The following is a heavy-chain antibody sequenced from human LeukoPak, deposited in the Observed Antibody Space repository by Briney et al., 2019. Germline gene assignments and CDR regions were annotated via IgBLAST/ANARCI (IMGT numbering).Heavy chain of an antibody. CDR3: ARDGRGASTQYNWFDP. V-gene: IGHV3-7*01. CDR2: IKQDGSEK. Sequence: GGSLRLSCAASGFTFSNYWMSWVRQAPGKGLEWVANIKQDGSEKYYVDSVKGRFTISRDNAKTSLYLQMNSLRAEDTAVYYCARDGRGASTQYNWFDPWGQGTLVTVS. CDR1: GFTFSNYW. J-gene: IGHJ5*02. D-gene: IGHD4-17*01.